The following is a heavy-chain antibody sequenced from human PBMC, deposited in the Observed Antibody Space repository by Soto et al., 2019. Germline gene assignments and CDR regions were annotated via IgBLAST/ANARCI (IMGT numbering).Heavy chain of an antibody. J-gene: IGHJ4*02. Sequence: CASVKVSCKASGNTFTSYDINWVRQATGHGLEWMGWINPNSGNIGYAQKFQGRVTMTRDTAIRTAYMEVSRLRSDDTAVYYCARGXASGSYYLLDYWGQGTLVTVSS. D-gene: IGHD3-10*01. CDR2: INPNSGNI. CDR3: ARGXASGSYYLLDY. CDR1: GNTFTSYD. V-gene: IGHV1-8*01.